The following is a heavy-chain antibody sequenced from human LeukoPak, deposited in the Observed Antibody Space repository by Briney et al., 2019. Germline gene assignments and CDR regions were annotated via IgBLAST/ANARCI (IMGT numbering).Heavy chain of an antibody. CDR3: ARGESIFEVL. V-gene: IGHV4-31*03. Sequence: SETLSLTCTVSGGSISSGGYYWSWIRQHPGKGLEWIGYIYYSGSTYYNPSLKSRVTISVDTSKNQFSLKLSSVTAADTAVYYCARGESIFEVLWGQGTLVTVSS. CDR2: IYYSGST. J-gene: IGHJ1*01. D-gene: IGHD3-3*01. CDR1: GGSISSGGYY.